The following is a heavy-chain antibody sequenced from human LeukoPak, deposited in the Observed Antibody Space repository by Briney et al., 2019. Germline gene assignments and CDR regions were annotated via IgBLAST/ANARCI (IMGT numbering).Heavy chain of an antibody. CDR3: ARGLLVHKRHYYYYYMDV. CDR2: IIPIFGTA. Sequence: SAKVSCKASGGTFSSYAISWVRQAPGQGLEWMGGIIPIFGTANYAQKFQGRVTITTDESTSTAYMELSSLRSEDTAVYYCARGLLVHKRHYYYYYMDVWGKGTTVTVSS. CDR1: GGTFSSYA. D-gene: IGHD2-21*01. J-gene: IGHJ6*03. V-gene: IGHV1-69*05.